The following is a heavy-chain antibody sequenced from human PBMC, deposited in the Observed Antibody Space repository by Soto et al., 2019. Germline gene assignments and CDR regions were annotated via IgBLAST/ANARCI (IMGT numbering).Heavy chain of an antibody. CDR2: IYYTGST. D-gene: IGHD5-12*01. CDR1: GGSINSGGYY. V-gene: IGHV4-31*03. Sequence: QVQLQESGPGLVKPPQTLSLTCTVSGGSINSGGYYWNWIRQHPGRGLEWMGYIYYTGSTYYNPSLKSRITSSIDTSSNQFSLKGTSVTAADTAVYYCARATPSVATLGYGMDVWGQGTTVVVSS. CDR3: ARATPSVATLGYGMDV. J-gene: IGHJ6*02.